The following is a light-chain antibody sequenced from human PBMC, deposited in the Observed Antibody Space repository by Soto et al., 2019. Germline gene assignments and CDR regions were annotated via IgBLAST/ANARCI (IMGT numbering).Light chain of an antibody. Sequence: QSVLIQPPSASGTPGQRVTISCSGSKSNIGSNYVYWYQQLPGTAPKLLIYRNNQWPSGVPDRFSGSKSGTSASLAISGLRSEDEADYHCAAWDDRLSGAVFGGGTQLTVL. CDR3: AAWDDRLSGAV. CDR2: RNN. V-gene: IGLV1-47*01. J-gene: IGLJ7*01. CDR1: KSNIGSNY.